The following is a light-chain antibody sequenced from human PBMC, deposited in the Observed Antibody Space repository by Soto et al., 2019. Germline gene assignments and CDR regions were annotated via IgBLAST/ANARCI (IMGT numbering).Light chain of an antibody. CDR2: ENN. J-gene: IGLJ1*01. Sequence: QSVLTQPPSVSAAPGQKVTISCSGSSSNIGNNYVSWYQQLPGTAPKLLIYENNKRPSGIPDRFSGSKFGTSATLGITGLQAGDEADFYCGTWDSSLSAGVVGTGTKVTVL. V-gene: IGLV1-51*01. CDR3: GTWDSSLSAGV. CDR1: SSNIGNNY.